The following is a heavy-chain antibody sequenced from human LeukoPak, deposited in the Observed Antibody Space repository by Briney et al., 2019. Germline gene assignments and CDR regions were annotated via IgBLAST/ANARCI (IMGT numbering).Heavy chain of an antibody. J-gene: IGHJ5*02. D-gene: IGHD6-6*01. Sequence: SETLSLTCTVSGGSISSYYWSWIRQPPGKGLEWIGYIYYSGSTNYNPSLKSRVTISVDTSKNQFSLKMSSVTAADTAVYYCARGIAARPRWFDPWGQGTLVTVSS. CDR1: GGSISSYY. V-gene: IGHV4-59*01. CDR3: ARGIAARPRWFDP. CDR2: IYYSGST.